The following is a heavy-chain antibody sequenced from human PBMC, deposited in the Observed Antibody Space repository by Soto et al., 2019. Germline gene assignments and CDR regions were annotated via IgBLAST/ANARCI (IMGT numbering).Heavy chain of an antibody. Sequence: TLSLTCTVSGDSLSLYYWSWIRLSPGKGLEWIGYIYSTGSSNQNPSLRDRVAVSADASKNQFYLTLSSMTAADTAVYYCARGERKVNWRPYFDTWGQGIQVTVSS. V-gene: IGHV4-59*01. CDR2: IYSTGSS. J-gene: IGHJ5*02. D-gene: IGHD1-26*01. CDR3: ARGERKVNWRPYFDT. CDR1: GDSLSLYY.